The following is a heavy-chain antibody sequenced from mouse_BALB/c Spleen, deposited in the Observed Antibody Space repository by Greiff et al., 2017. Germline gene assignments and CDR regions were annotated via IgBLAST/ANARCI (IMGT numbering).Heavy chain of an antibody. CDR2: INPSTGYT. J-gene: IGHJ4*01. CDR1: GYTFTSYW. CDR3: ARGDAMDY. V-gene: IGHV1-7*01. Sequence: QVQLQQSGPELVKPGASVKMSCKASGYTFTSYWMHWVKQRPGQGLEWIGYINPSTGYTEYNQKFKDKATLTADKSSSTAYMQLSSLTSEDSAVYYCARGDAMDYWGQGTSVTVSS.